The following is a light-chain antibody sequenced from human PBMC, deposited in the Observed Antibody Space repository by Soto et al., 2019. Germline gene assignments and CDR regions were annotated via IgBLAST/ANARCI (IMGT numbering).Light chain of an antibody. CDR1: QSISSW. V-gene: IGKV1-5*03. CDR2: KAS. CDR3: QQYNSYPNT. Sequence: AIQSISSWLAWYQQKPGKAPKLLIYKASSLESGVPSRFSGSGSGTEFTLTISSLQPDDFATYYCQQYNSYPNTFGQGTKVDIK. J-gene: IGKJ2*01.